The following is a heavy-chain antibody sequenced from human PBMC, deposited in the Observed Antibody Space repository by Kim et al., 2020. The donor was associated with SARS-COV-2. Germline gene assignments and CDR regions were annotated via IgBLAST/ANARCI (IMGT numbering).Heavy chain of an antibody. CDR1: GASISSGSHY. D-gene: IGHD3-10*01. Sequence: SETLSLTCTVSGASISSGSHYLSWIRQAAGKGLEWIGHMFSSGTTYYNASLRSRVTISLDTSKNQFSLKLRSVTAADTAVYYCAYGSGSYRLGTDVWGQGITVTVSS. J-gene: IGHJ6*02. V-gene: IGHV4-61*09. CDR3: AYGSGSYRLGTDV. CDR2: MFSSGTT.